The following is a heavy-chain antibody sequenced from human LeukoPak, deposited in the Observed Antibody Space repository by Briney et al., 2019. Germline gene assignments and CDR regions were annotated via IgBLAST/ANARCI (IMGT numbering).Heavy chain of an antibody. CDR2: IYSGGVT. J-gene: IGHJ2*01. CDR1: GFTFSSNY. Sequence: PGGSLRLSCAASGFTFSSNYMSWVRQAPGKGLEWVSLIYSGGVTYYEDSVKGRFIISRDNSKNTLFLQMNSLRAEDTAVYYCARAPSGWSDYWYFDLWGRGTLVTVSS. D-gene: IGHD6-19*01. V-gene: IGHV3-53*01. CDR3: ARAPSGWSDYWYFDL.